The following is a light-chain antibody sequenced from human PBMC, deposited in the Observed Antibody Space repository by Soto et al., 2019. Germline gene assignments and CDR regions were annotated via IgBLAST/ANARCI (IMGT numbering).Light chain of an antibody. CDR1: QRFSSN. J-gene: IGKJ4*01. CDR3: QQYNNWPLT. CDR2: GAS. V-gene: IGKV3D-15*01. Sequence: IVMTQSPGTLSVSPGERATLSCRASQRFSSNLAWYQQKPGQAPRLLIYGASTRATGIPARFSGSGTGTEFTLTISSLQSEDFAVYYCQQYNNWPLTFGGGTKLEIK.